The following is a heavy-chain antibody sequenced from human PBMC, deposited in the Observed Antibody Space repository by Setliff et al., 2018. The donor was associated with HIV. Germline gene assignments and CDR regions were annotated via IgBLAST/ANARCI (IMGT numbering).Heavy chain of an antibody. V-gene: IGHV4-34*01. CDR1: GFTFTNAW. J-gene: IGHJ6*03. CDR3: ARGSGWYYYYMDV. CDR2: INHSGST. D-gene: IGHD6-19*01. Sequence: GSLRLSCAASGFTFTNAWMSWVRQAPGKGLEWIGEINHSGSTNYNPSLKSRVTMSVDTSKNQFSLKLSSVTAADTAVYYCARGSGWYYYYMDVWGKGTTVTVSS.